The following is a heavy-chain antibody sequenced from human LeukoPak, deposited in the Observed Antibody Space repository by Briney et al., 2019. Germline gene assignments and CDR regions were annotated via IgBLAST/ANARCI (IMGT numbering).Heavy chain of an antibody. Sequence: GGSLRLSCAASGFTFSNYVMNWVRQAPGKGLEWVSAISGSGGSTYYADSVKGRFTISRDNSKNTLYLQMNSLRAEDTAVYYCARDSDHVRDYWGQGTLVTVSS. J-gene: IGHJ4*02. D-gene: IGHD3-10*01. CDR3: ARDSDHVRDY. V-gene: IGHV3-23*01. CDR1: GFTFSNYV. CDR2: ISGSGGST.